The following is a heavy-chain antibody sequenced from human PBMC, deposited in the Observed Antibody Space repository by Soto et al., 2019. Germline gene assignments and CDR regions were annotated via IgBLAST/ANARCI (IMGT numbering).Heavy chain of an antibody. CDR2: ISSGGSTI. V-gene: IGHV3-48*03. Sequence: SLRLATVGSGFSFSDYEMTWVRQAPGKGLEWVAYISSGGSTIHYADSVRGRFTVSRDNARNSLYLQMNTLSVEDTALYYCARDRAAGGYWGQGTLVTVSS. J-gene: IGHJ4*02. CDR1: GFSFSDYE. CDR3: ARDRAAGGY. D-gene: IGHD6-13*01.